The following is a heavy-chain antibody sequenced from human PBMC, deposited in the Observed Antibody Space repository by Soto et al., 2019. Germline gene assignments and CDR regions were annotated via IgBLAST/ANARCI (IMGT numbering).Heavy chain of an antibody. V-gene: IGHV1-69*13. CDR2: IIPIFGTA. Sequence: EASVKVSCKASGGTFSSYAISWVRQAPGQGLEWMGGIIPIFGTANYAQKFQGRVTITADESTSTAYMELSSLRSEDTAVYYCAGGYSYGWGSRYYYYGMDVWGQGTTVTVSS. CDR1: GGTFSSYA. D-gene: IGHD5-18*01. J-gene: IGHJ6*02. CDR3: AGGYSYGWGSRYYYYGMDV.